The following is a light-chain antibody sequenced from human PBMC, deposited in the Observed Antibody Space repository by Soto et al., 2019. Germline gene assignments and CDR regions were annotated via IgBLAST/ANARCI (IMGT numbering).Light chain of an antibody. CDR2: AAS. V-gene: IGKV1-17*01. CDR1: QSIRNS. CDR3: QQLNSYPIT. J-gene: IGKJ5*01. Sequence: DIQMTPSPSSLSASVGGRITITCRASQSIRNSVHWYKQKPGKAPKLRSAAASSLQSGVPSRFSGSGSGTDFTLTISSLQSEDFATYYCQQLNSYPITFGQGTRLEIK.